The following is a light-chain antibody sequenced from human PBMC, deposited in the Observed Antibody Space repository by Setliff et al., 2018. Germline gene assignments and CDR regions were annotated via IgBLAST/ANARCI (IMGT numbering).Light chain of an antibody. Sequence: QSALTQPASVSGSPGQSITISCTGTSSDVGGYNYVSWYQQHPDKAPKLMISDVSKRPSGVSNRFSGSKSGNTAPLTISGLQAEDEADYYCSSYTSSSTYVFGTGTRSPS. CDR2: DVS. CDR3: SSYTSSSTYV. CDR1: SSDVGGYNY. J-gene: IGLJ1*01. V-gene: IGLV2-14*01.